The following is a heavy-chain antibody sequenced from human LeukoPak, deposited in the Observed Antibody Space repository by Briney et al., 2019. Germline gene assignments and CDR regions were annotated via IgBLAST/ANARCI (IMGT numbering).Heavy chain of an antibody. V-gene: IGHV4-59*01. D-gene: IGHD1-26*01. CDR2: IYYSGST. CDR1: GGSINTYY. Sequence: SETLSLTCTVSGGSINTYYWTWIRQPPEKRLEWIGYIYYSGSTNYNPSLKSRVTISVDKSKNQFSLKLSSVTAADTAVYYCAREVGATRFDYWGQGTLVTVSS. J-gene: IGHJ4*02. CDR3: AREVGATRFDY.